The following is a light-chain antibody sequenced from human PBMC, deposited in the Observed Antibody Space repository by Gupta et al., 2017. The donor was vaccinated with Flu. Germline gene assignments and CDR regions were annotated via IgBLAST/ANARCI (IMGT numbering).Light chain of an antibody. Sequence: SYELTQLPSVSASPGPTARMTCSGEALPKQYAYCYQQKPGQAPVLVRYKDSERPSGIPERFSGSSSGTTVTLTISGVQAEDEADYYCQSADSSGTYVVCGGGTKLTV. CDR2: KDS. V-gene: IGLV3-25*02. CDR1: ALPKQY. J-gene: IGLJ2*01. CDR3: QSADSSGTYVV.